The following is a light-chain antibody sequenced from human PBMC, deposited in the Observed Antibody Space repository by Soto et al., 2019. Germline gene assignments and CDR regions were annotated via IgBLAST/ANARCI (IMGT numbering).Light chain of an antibody. CDR3: TSYRSATTPPYV. CDR2: EVA. J-gene: IGLJ1*01. Sequence: QSVLTQPASVSGSPGQSITISCTGTSSDIGAYNFVSWYQHHPGKAPKLLIYEVAYRPSGISNRFSGSKSANTASLTISGLQAEDEADYFCTSYRSATTPPYVFGSGTKLTVL. CDR1: SSDIGAYNF. V-gene: IGLV2-14*01.